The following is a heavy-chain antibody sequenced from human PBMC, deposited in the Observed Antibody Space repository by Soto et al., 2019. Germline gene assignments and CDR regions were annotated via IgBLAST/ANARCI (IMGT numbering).Heavy chain of an antibody. J-gene: IGHJ6*02. CDR2: INHSGST. CDR3: ARTRPWSGYYYYYGMDV. D-gene: IGHD3-3*01. V-gene: IGHV4-34*01. Sequence: SETLSLTCAVYGGSFSGYYWSWIRQPPGKGLEWIGEINHSGSTSYNPSLKSRVTISVDTSKNQFSLKLSSVTAADTAVYYCARTRPWSGYYYYYGMDVWGQGTTVTVSS. CDR1: GGSFSGYY.